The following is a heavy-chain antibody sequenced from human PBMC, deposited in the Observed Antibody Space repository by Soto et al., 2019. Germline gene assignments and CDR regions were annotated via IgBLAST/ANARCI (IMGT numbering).Heavy chain of an antibody. J-gene: IGHJ4*02. Sequence: SETLSLTCTVSGGSISSGDYYWSWIRQPPGKGLEWIGYIYYSGSTYYNPSLKSRVTISVDASKNQFSLKLSSVTAADTAVYYCARDEYSSSSGIDYWGQGTLVTVSS. CDR1: GGSISSGDYY. CDR3: ARDEYSSSSGIDY. CDR2: IYYSGST. D-gene: IGHD6-6*01. V-gene: IGHV4-30-4*01.